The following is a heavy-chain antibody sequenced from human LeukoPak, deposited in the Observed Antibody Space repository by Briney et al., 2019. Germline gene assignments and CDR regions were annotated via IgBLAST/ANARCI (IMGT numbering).Heavy chain of an antibody. CDR2: ISAYNGNT. Sequence: ASVKVSCKASGHTFTSYGISWVRQAPGQGLEWMGWISAYNGNTNYAQKLQGRVTMTTDTSTSTAYMELRSLGSDDTAVYYCARDSGGYSYGFLWFDPWGQGTLVTVSS. CDR3: ARDSGGYSYGFLWFDP. V-gene: IGHV1-18*01. J-gene: IGHJ5*02. D-gene: IGHD5-18*01. CDR1: GHTFTSYG.